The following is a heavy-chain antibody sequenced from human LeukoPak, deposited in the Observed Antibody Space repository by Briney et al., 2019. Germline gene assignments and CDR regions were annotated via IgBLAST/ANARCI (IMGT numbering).Heavy chain of an antibody. Sequence: SQTLSLTCAVSGGSISSGGYSWSWIRQPPGKGLEWIGYIYHSGSTYYNPSLKSRVTISVDRSKNQFSLKLSSVTAADTAVYYCARAYPYYGDYYFDYWGQGTLVTVSS. CDR2: IYHSGST. D-gene: IGHD4-17*01. J-gene: IGHJ4*02. CDR3: ARAYPYYGDYYFDY. CDR1: GGSISSGGYS. V-gene: IGHV4-30-2*01.